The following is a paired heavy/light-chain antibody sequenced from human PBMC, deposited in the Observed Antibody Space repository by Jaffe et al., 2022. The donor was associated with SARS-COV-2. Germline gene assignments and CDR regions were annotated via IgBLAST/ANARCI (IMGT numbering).Light chain of an antibody. CDR1: QLPKQL. J-gene: IGLJ1*01. V-gene: IGLV3-25*03. CDR2: KDK. CDR3: QSAESTTPPSYV. Sequence: SYELSQPPSVSVSPGQTARITCSGDQLPKQLVHWYHQRPGQAPVLLIYKDKERSLGIPERFSVSESGTTATLTITGVQAEDGGDYFCQSAESTTPPSYVFGSGTKLTVL.
Heavy chain of an antibody. CDR1: GFSFPPSAG. J-gene: IGHJ4*02. D-gene: IGHD3-10*01. V-gene: IGHV1-58*01. Sequence: MQLVQSGPEVKQPGTSVRVSCAASGFSFPPSAGVQWVRQGRGQPLEWIGWIVVDSGMTHSAQKFHGRVTITRDTSTGTVYMDLSYLTSDDTAVYYCAADRGITGHTGPFDSWGQGALVTVSS. CDR2: IVVDSGMT. CDR3: AADRGITGHTGPFDS.